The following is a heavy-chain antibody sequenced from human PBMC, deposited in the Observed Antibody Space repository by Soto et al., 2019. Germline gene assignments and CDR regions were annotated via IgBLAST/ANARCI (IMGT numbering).Heavy chain of an antibody. CDR2: IRASDNSI. J-gene: IGHJ4*02. CDR3: ASSGCGASGTPYLDF. CDR1: GVTFKTSE. D-gene: IGHD1-1*01. Sequence: EVQVVESGGGLAQPGGSLRLSCAASGVTFKTSEVHWVRQAPGKGLEWLSFIRASDNSIYYADSVEGRFTISGDNAKNSVSLQMNSLTVEDTAIYYCASSGCGASGTPYLDFWGQGTLVTVSS. V-gene: IGHV3-48*03.